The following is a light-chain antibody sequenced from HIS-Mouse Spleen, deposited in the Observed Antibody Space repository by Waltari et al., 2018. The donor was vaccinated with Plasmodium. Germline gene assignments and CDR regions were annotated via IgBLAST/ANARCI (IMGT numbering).Light chain of an antibody. CDR3: QQYNNWSFT. CDR1: QSVSSN. J-gene: IGKJ3*01. CDR2: GAS. V-gene: IGKV3-15*01. Sequence: EIVMTQAPAPLSVSPGGRAPLSCRASQSVSSNLAWYQQKPGQAPRLLIYGASTRATGIPARFSGSGSGTEFTLTISSLQSEDFAVYYCQQYNNWSFTFGPGTKVDIK.